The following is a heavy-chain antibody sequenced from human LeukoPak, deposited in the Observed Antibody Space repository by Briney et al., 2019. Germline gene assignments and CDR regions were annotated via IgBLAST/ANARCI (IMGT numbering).Heavy chain of an antibody. Sequence: EASVKVSCKASGYTFTVYYMHWMRQAPGQGLEWMGWINPNSGGTKYAQKFQGRVTMTRDTSISTAYMELSRLRSDDTAVYYCARDIYGSGSCYDYWGQGTLVTVSS. CDR2: INPNSGGT. CDR3: ARDIYGSGSCYDY. J-gene: IGHJ4*02. CDR1: GYTFTVYY. V-gene: IGHV1-2*02. D-gene: IGHD3-10*01.